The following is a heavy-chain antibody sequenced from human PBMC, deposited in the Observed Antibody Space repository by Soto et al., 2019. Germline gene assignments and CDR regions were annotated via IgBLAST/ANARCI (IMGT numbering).Heavy chain of an antibody. J-gene: IGHJ4*02. D-gene: IGHD2-2*01. CDR2: ISYDGSNK. CDR1: GFTFSSYA. CDR3: ARVRDIVVVPAAIGAFDY. Sequence: GGSLRLSCAASGFTFSSYAMHWVRQAPGKGLEWVAVISYDGSNKYYADSVKGRFTISRDNSKNTLYLQMNSLRAEDTAVYYCARVRDIVVVPAAIGAFDYWGQGTLGTVSA. V-gene: IGHV3-30-3*01.